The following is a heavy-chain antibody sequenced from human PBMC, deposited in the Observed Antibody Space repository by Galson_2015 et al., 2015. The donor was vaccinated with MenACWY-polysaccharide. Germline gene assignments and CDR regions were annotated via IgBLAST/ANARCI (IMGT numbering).Heavy chain of an antibody. CDR1: GGFIISGGHY. CDR3: ARDHSGYGSFDY. CDR2: IYYSGTT. Sequence: TLSLTCTVSGGFIISGGHYWTWIRQHPGKDLEWIGYIYYSGTTYYNPSLKSRVTISVDTSQNQFSLKLGSVTAADTAVYYCARDHSGYGSFDYWGQGTLVTISS. D-gene: IGHD5-12*01. J-gene: IGHJ4*02. V-gene: IGHV4-31*03.